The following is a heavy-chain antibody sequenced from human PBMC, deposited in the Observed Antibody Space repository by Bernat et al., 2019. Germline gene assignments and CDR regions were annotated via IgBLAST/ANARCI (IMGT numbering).Heavy chain of an antibody. V-gene: IGHV3-30*18. CDR3: AKGSGSWYGGWFDA. Sequence: QVQLVESGGGVVQPGRSLRLSCSASGFTFSSYGMHWVRQAPGKGLEWVAVISNDGSNRYDADCVKGRFNISRDNSKNRLYLQMNSLRAEDTAVYYCAKGSGSWYGGWFDAWGEGTLVSVSS. CDR1: GFTFSSYG. CDR2: ISNDGSNR. J-gene: IGHJ5*02. D-gene: IGHD6-13*01.